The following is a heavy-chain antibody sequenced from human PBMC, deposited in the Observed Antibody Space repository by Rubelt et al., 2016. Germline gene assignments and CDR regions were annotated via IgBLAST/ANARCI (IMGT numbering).Heavy chain of an antibody. CDR1: GGSISSSSYY. D-gene: IGHD5-18*01. V-gene: IGHV4-39*07. CDR3: ARGGTAMASWGAFDI. J-gene: IGHJ3*02. CDR2: IYYSWST. Sequence: QLQLQESGPGLVKPSETLSLTCTVSGGSISSSSYYWGWIRQPPGTGLEWIGSIYYSWSTYYNPSLKSRVTISVDTSKNQFARKLSSVTAADTAVYYCARGGTAMASWGAFDIWGQGTMVTVSS.